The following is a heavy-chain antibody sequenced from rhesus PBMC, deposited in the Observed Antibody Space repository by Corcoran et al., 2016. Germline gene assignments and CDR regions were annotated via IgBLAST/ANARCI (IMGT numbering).Heavy chain of an antibody. D-gene: IGHD6-13*01. J-gene: IGHJ6*01. V-gene: IGHV4-73*01. CDR3: ARVGGIAAGLGGLDS. CDR2: IYCNSAST. CDR1: GGSISGYYY. Sequence: QVTLQQWGEGLVKPSETLSLTCAVYGGSISGYYYWSWIRQPPGKGLEWIWFIYCNSASTNYNPARKNRVTISKDTSKKQFALKLSSGTAADTAVYYCARVGGIAAGLGGLDSWGQGVVVTVSS.